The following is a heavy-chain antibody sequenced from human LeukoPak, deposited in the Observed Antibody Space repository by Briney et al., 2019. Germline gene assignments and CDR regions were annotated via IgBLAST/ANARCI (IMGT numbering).Heavy chain of an antibody. CDR2: INPNSGAT. Sequence: ASVKLSCKASGYTFTGHYMHWVRQAPGQGLEWMGWINPNSGATNYAQKFQGRVTMTSDTSVSTAYMELSTLTSDDTAVYYCASGGYKLDYWGQGTLVTVSS. V-gene: IGHV1-2*02. CDR1: GYTFTGHY. J-gene: IGHJ4*02. CDR3: ASGGYKLDY. D-gene: IGHD5-18*01.